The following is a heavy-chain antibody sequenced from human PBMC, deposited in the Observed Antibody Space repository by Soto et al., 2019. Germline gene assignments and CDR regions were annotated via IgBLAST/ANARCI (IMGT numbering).Heavy chain of an antibody. CDR3: ARLGHPSH. V-gene: IGHV1-69*01. J-gene: IGHJ4*02. CDR1: GGSLRNSV. CDR2: AVPILGTA. Sequence: QVQLVQSGAEVKKPGSSVKVSCTASGGSLRNSVISWVRQAPAQRLEWMGGAVPILGTANYAQKLQGRVTMTADEATSTAYMDLGSLSPDDTAVYYWARLGHPSHWGPGTLVSVSS.